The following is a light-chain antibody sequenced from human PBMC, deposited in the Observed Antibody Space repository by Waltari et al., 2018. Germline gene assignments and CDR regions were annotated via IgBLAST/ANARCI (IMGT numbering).Light chain of an antibody. CDR3: QQSYSTPYT. CDR1: QSISSY. CDR2: AAS. Sequence: DIQMTQSPSSLSASVGDRVTITCRASQSISSYLNWYQQKPGKAPKLLIYAASSLQSGVPSRFSGSGSGTESTLTISSLQPEDFATYYCQQSYSTPYTFGQGTKLEIK. J-gene: IGKJ2*01. V-gene: IGKV1-39*01.